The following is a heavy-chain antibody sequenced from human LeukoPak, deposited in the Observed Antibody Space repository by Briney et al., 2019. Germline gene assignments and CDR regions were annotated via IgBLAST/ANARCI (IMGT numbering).Heavy chain of an antibody. V-gene: IGHV1-24*01. Sequence: ASVTDSCKVSGYTLTELSMHWVRQAPGKGLEWMGGFDPEDGETIYAQKFQGRVTMTEDTSTDTAYMELSSLRSEDTAVYYCATIDYGGNPGDYWGQGTLVTVSS. CDR2: FDPEDGET. CDR1: GYTLTELS. CDR3: ATIDYGGNPGDY. D-gene: IGHD4-23*01. J-gene: IGHJ4*02.